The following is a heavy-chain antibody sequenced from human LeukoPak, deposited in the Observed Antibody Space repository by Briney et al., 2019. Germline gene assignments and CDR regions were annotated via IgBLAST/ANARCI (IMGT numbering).Heavy chain of an antibody. CDR3: AGWAVGLDNYYDSRTDDY. Sequence: SETLSLTCTVSGGSLSRYYWSWIRQPPGKGLEWIGYIYYSGSTNYNPSLKSRVTISVDTSKNQFSLKLSSVTAADTAVYYCAGWAVGLDNYYDSRTDDYWGQGTLVTVSS. J-gene: IGHJ4*02. CDR1: GGSLSRYY. V-gene: IGHV4-59*01. CDR2: IYYSGST. D-gene: IGHD3-22*01.